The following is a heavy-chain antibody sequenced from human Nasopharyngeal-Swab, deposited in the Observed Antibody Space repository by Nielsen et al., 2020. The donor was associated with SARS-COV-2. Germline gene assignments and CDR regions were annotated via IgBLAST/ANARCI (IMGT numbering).Heavy chain of an antibody. D-gene: IGHD3-22*01. CDR2: INSDGSST. Sequence: GESLKISCAASGFTFSSYWMHWVRQAPGKGLVWVSRINSDGSSTSYADSVKGRFTISRDNAKNTLYLQMNSLRAEDTAVYYCAREVRRITMIVVGNNWFDPWGQGTLVTVSS. CDR3: AREVRRITMIVVGNNWFDP. J-gene: IGHJ5*02. V-gene: IGHV3-74*01. CDR1: GFTFSSYW.